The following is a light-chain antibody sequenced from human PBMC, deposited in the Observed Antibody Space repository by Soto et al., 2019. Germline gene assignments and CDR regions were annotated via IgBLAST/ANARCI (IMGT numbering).Light chain of an antibody. Sequence: DAQMTQSPSSLSASVGDSVTITCRASQSIGTYLDWYQHKPGKAPKLLIYAASSLQSGVPSRFSGSGSGTDFTLTISSLQPADFATYYCQESHSTFGQGTKLDIK. CDR2: AAS. V-gene: IGKV1-39*01. J-gene: IGKJ2*01. CDR3: QESHST. CDR1: QSIGTY.